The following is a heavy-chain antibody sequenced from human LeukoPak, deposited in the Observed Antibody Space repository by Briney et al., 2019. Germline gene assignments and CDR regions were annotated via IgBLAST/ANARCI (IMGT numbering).Heavy chain of an antibody. Sequence: PSETLSLTCAVSGGSISSGGYSWSWIRQPPGKGLEWIGYIYHSGSTNYNPSLKSRVTISVDTSKNQFSLKLSSVTAADTAVYYCARAGKYYDFWSGYFEDYFDYWGQGTLVTVSS. V-gene: IGHV4-30-2*01. CDR3: ARAGKYYDFWSGYFEDYFDY. CDR1: GGSISSGGYS. D-gene: IGHD3-3*01. J-gene: IGHJ4*02. CDR2: IYHSGST.